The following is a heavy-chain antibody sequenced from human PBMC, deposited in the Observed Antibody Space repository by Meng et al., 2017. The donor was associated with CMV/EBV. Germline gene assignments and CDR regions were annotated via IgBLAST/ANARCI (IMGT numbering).Heavy chain of an antibody. D-gene: IGHD2-2*02. CDR1: GGTFSGYA. CDR2: IIPILGIA. V-gene: IGHV1-69*10. J-gene: IGHJ4*02. CDR3: ALRPYCSSTSCYNDY. Sequence: SSVKVSCKASGGTFSGYAISWVRQAPGQGLEWMGGIIPILGIANYAQKFQGRVTITADKSKSTVYMELRSLRSEDTAVYYCALRPYCSSTSCYNDYWGQGTLVTVSS.